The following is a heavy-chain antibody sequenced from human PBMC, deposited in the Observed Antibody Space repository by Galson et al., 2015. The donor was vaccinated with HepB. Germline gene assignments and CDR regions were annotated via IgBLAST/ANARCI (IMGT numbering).Heavy chain of an antibody. J-gene: IGHJ5*02. V-gene: IGHV3-21*01. CDR1: GFTFSSYS. CDR2: ISSSSSYI. D-gene: IGHD2-2*02. CDR3: ARDSYCSSTSCYTWWFDP. Sequence: SLRLSCAASGFTFSSYSMNWVRQAPGKGLEWVSSISSSSSYIYYADSVKGRFTISRDNAKNSLYLQMNSLRAEDTAVYYCARDSYCSSTSCYTWWFDPWGQGTLVTVSS.